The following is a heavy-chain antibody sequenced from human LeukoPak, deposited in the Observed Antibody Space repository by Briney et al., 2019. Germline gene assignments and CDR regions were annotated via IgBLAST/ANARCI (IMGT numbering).Heavy chain of an antibody. V-gene: IGHV1-8*01. D-gene: IGHD3-10*01. CDR2: MNPNSGNT. CDR3: AIITMVRRSQPGRNY. CDR1: GYGFTSYD. J-gene: IGHJ4*02. Sequence: ASVKVSCKASGYGFTSYDINWVRQATGQGLELMGWMNPNSGNTGFAQKFEGGETLTRNTSISTAYIALSSLRSEDTAVYYCAIITMVRRSQPGRNYWGQGTLVTVSS.